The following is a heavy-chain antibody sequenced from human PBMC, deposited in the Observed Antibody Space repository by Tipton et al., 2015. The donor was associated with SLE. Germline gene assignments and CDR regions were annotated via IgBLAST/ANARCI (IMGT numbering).Heavy chain of an antibody. CDR1: GDSISSSSYY. CDR3: GRFRSSWSYFGY. D-gene: IGHD6-13*01. J-gene: IGHJ4*02. CDR2: MYYSGNT. V-gene: IGHV4-39*07. Sequence: TLSLTCTVSGDSISSSSYYWGWFRQPPGKGLEWIGRMYYSGNTYYNPSLKSRVTISVDTSKNQLSLKLTSVTAADTAVYYCGRFRSSWSYFGYWGQGTLVTVSS.